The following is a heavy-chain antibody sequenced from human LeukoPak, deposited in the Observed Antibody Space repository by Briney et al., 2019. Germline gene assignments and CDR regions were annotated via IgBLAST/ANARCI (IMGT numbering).Heavy chain of an antibody. J-gene: IGHJ6*03. Sequence: SVKVSCKASGGTFSSNAISWVRQAPGQGLEWMGGIIPIFGTANYAQKFQGRVAITADESTSTAYMELSSLRSEDTAVYYCARGGGYATVYYYYMDVWGKGTTVTVSS. CDR1: GGTFSSNA. V-gene: IGHV1-69*13. CDR3: ARGGGYATVYYYYMDV. CDR2: IIPIFGTA. D-gene: IGHD6-25*01.